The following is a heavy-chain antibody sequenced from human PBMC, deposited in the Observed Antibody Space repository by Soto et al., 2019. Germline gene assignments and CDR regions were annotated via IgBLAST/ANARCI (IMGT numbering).Heavy chain of an antibody. D-gene: IGHD6-13*01. CDR1: GYTFTSYY. Sequence: ASVKVSCKASGYTFTSYYMHWVRQAPGQGLEWMGIINPSGGSTSYAQKFQGRVTMTRYTSTSTVYMELSSLRSKDTAVYYCARPMISAAETWDDYYYGMDVWGQGTTVTVSS. V-gene: IGHV1-46*01. J-gene: IGHJ6*02. CDR2: INPSGGST. CDR3: ARPMISAAETWDDYYYGMDV.